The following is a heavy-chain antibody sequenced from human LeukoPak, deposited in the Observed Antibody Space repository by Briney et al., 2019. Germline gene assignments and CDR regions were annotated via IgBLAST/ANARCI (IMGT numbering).Heavy chain of an antibody. CDR3: AREFPGGSGSYYNSPSGVYYFDY. CDR2: ISAYNGDT. D-gene: IGHD3-10*01. V-gene: IGHV1-18*01. J-gene: IGHJ4*02. Sequence: ASVKVSCKTSGYTFSSYGISWVRQAPGQGLEWMGWISAYNGDTNYAQELQGRVTMTTDTSTSTAYMELRSLRSDDTAVYYCAREFPGGSGSYYNSPSGVYYFDYWGQGTLVTVSS. CDR1: GYTFSSYG.